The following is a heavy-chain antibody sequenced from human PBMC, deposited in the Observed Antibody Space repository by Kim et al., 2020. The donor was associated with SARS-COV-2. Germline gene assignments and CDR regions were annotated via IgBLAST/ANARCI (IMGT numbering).Heavy chain of an antibody. Sequence: GSEEHYVDSVKGRFTISRDNAKNSLYLQMNILRVDDTAVYYCSRWDGFDIWGQGTMVIVS. V-gene: IGHV3-7*04. CDR2: GSEE. J-gene: IGHJ3*02. CDR3: SRWDGFDI.